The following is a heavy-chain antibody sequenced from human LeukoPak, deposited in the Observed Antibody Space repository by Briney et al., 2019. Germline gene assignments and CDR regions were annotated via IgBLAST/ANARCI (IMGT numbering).Heavy chain of an antibody. Sequence: SSETLSLTCAVSGGSFNGYYWSWIRQPPGKGLECIGEIHHSGSTNYNPSLKSRVTISVDTSRNQFSLKLSSVTAADTAVYYCARYYYDFDAFDIWGQGTMVTVSS. CDR3: ARYYYDFDAFDI. J-gene: IGHJ3*02. D-gene: IGHD3-22*01. V-gene: IGHV4-34*01. CDR2: IHHSGST. CDR1: GGSFNGYY.